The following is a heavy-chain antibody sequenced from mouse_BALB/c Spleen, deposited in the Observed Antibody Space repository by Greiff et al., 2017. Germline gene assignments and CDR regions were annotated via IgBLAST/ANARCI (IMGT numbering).Heavy chain of an antibody. Sequence: VQLQQSGAELVRPGVSVKISCKGSGYTFTDYAMHWVKQSHAKSLEWIGVISTYYGDASYNQKFKGKATMTVDKSSSTAYMELARLTSEDSAIYYCAREGSLLRLRYCDYWGQGTTLTVSS. J-gene: IGHJ2*01. D-gene: IGHD1-2*01. CDR1: GYTFTDYA. CDR3: AREGSLLRLRYCDY. V-gene: IGHV1S137*01. CDR2: ISTYYGDA.